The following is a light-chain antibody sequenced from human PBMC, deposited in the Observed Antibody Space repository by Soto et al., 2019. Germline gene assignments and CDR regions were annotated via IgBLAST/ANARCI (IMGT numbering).Light chain of an antibody. V-gene: IGLV1-40*01. CDR1: SSNIGAGYD. CDR2: GNS. Sequence: QSVLTQPPSVSGAPGQRVTISCTGSSSNIGAGYDVHWYQQLPGTAPKLLIYGNSNRPSGVPDRFSGSKSGTSASLAITGLQAEDEAFYNSQCSPNTTPGYAFAIGRNVPVL. J-gene: IGLJ1*01. CDR3: QCSPNTTPGYA.